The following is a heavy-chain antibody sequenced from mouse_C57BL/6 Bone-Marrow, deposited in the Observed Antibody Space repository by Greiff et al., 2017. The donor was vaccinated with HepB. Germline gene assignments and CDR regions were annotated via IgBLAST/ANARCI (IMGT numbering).Heavy chain of an antibody. CDR3: ARERITTVGYWYFDV. V-gene: IGHV1-81*01. Sequence: QVQLKESGAELARPGASVKLSCKASGYTFTSYGISWVKQRTGQGLEWIGEIYPRSGNTYYNEKFKGKATLTADKSSSTAYMELRSLTSEDSPVYFCARERITTVGYWYFDVWGTGTTVTVSS. CDR2: IYPRSGNT. J-gene: IGHJ1*03. D-gene: IGHD1-1*01. CDR1: GYTFTSYG.